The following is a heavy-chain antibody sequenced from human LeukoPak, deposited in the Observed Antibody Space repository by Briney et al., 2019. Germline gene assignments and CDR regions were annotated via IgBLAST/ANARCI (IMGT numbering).Heavy chain of an antibody. J-gene: IGHJ4*02. CDR3: AKGGVYSGYDLSFEY. Sequence: PGGSLRLSCAASGFTSSSYAMSWVRQAPGKGLEWVSSIRGRGNYVYYADSVKGRFTISRDNSKNTLYLQMNSLRADDTAVFYCAKGGVYSGYDLSFEYWGQGALVTVSS. V-gene: IGHV3-23*01. CDR1: GFTSSSYA. D-gene: IGHD5-12*01. CDR2: IRGRGNYV.